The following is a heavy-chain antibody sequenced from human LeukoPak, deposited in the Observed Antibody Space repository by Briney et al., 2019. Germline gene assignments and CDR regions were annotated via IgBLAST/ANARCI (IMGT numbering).Heavy chain of an antibody. V-gene: IGHV4-34*01. J-gene: IGHJ4*02. CDR3: ARDEGSSGYYETD. CDR2: IYYSGST. Sequence: SETLSLTCAVYSGSFSGYYWSWIRQPPGKGLEWIGSIYYSGSTYYNPSLKSRVTISVDTSKNQFSLKLSSVTAADTAVYYCARDEGSSGYYETDWGQGTLVTVSS. CDR1: SGSFSGYY. D-gene: IGHD3-22*01.